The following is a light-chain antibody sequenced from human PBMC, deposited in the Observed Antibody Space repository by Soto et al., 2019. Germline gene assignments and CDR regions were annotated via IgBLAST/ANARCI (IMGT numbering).Light chain of an antibody. CDR2: SNT. J-gene: IGLJ1*01. V-gene: IGLV1-40*01. CDR3: SSYTNINTRACV. Sequence: QLVLTQPPSVSGAPGQTVTISCTGSSSNIGAGFDVHWYQQVPGTAPKLVLYSNTARPSGVPDRFSGSKSGNTASLTISGLQAEDEAEYYCSSYTNINTRACVFGTGTKVTVL. CDR1: SSNIGAGFD.